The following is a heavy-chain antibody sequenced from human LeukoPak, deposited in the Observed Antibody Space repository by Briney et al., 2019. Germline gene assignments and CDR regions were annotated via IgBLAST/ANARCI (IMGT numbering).Heavy chain of an antibody. CDR1: GFTFSSYG. Sequence: GGSLRLSCAASGFTFSSYGMHWVRQAPGKGLEWVAVISYDGSNKYYADSVKGRFTISRDNSKNTLYLQMNSLGAEDTAVYYCLNWNYGMDVWGQGTTVTVSS. V-gene: IGHV3-30*18. D-gene: IGHD1-1*01. J-gene: IGHJ6*02. CDR2: ISYDGSNK. CDR3: LNWNYGMDV.